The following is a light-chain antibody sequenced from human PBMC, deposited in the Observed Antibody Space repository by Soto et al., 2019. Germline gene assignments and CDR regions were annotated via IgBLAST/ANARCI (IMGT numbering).Light chain of an antibody. J-gene: IGKJ3*01. Sequence: EIVLTQSPGTLSLSPGERATLDCRASQSVGSNYLAWYQQKPGQAPRVLIYGASSRATGIPDRFSGSGSGADVTLTISRLEPEDFAVYYCQQYTTSPFTFGPGTKVDIK. CDR3: QQYTTSPFT. V-gene: IGKV3-20*01. CDR2: GAS. CDR1: QSVGSNY.